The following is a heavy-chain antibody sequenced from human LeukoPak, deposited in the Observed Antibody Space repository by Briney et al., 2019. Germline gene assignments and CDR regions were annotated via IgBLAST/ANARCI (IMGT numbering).Heavy chain of an antibody. J-gene: IGHJ5*02. V-gene: IGHV4-59*01. CDR3: ARGVATITLSFDP. CDR1: GGSMSSYY. CDR2: IYYSGST. D-gene: IGHD5-12*01. Sequence: SETLSLTCTVSGGSMSSYYWSWIRQPPGKGLEWIGYIYYSGSTNYNPSLKSRVTISVDTSKNQFSLKLSSVTAADTAVYYCARGVATITLSFDPWGQGTLVIVSS.